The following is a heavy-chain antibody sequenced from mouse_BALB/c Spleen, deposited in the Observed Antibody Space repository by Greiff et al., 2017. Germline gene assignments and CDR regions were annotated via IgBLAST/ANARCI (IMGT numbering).Heavy chain of an antibody. Sequence: QVQLQQSGAELVRPGSSVKISCKASGYAFSSYWMNWVKQRPGQGLEWIGQIYPGDGDTNYNGKFKGKATLTADKSSSTAYMQLSSLTSEDSAVYFCARFYYDYDRAMDYWGQGTSVTVSS. CDR1: GYAFSSYW. J-gene: IGHJ4*01. D-gene: IGHD2-4*01. CDR3: ARFYYDYDRAMDY. V-gene: IGHV1-80*01. CDR2: IYPGDGDT.